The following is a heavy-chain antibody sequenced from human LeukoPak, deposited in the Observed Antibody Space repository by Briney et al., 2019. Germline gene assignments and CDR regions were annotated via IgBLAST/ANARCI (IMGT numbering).Heavy chain of an antibody. D-gene: IGHD1-26*01. Sequence: KVSCKASGYSFTSYWIGWVRQMPGKGLEWMGIIYPGDSDTRYSPSFQGQVTISADKSISTAYLQWSSLKASDTAMYYCARTSWELPNWFDPWVQGTLVTVSS. CDR3: ARTSWELPNWFDP. J-gene: IGHJ5*02. CDR2: IYPGDSDT. CDR1: GYSFTSYW. V-gene: IGHV5-51*01.